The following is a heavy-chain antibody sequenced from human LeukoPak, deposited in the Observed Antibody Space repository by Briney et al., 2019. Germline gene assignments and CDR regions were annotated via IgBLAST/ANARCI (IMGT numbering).Heavy chain of an antibody. V-gene: IGHV4-4*07. Sequence: SETLSLTCTVSGGSISSYYWSWIRQPAGKGLEWIGRIYTSGSTNYNPSLKSRVTMSVDTSKNQFSLKLSSVTAADTAVYYCARDFSCSSTSCYDRTYYFDYWGQGTLVTVSS. CDR2: IYTSGST. D-gene: IGHD2-2*01. CDR1: GGSISSYY. CDR3: ARDFSCSSTSCYDRTYYFDY. J-gene: IGHJ4*02.